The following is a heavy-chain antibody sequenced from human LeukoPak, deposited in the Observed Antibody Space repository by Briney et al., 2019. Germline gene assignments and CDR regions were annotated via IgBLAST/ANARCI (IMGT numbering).Heavy chain of an antibody. D-gene: IGHD2/OR15-2a*01. CDR2: IYYSGST. CDR1: GGSIISYY. J-gene: IGHJ4*02. CDR3: ASTFQGNFDY. Sequence: SSETLSLPCSVSGGSIISYYWNWIRQPPGKGLEWIGYIYYSGSTKYNPSLKSRVTLSVDTSKNQFSLKLSSVTAADTAVYYCASTFQGNFDYWGQGTLVTVSS. V-gene: IGHV4-59*01.